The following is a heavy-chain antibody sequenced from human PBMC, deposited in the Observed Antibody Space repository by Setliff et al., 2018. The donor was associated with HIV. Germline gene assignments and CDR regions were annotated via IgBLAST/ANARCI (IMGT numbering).Heavy chain of an antibody. J-gene: IGHJ4*02. D-gene: IGHD3-10*01. CDR1: GGSSSSSSYY. CDR2: IYYSGST. V-gene: IGHV4-39*01. Sequence: SETLSLTCTVSGGSSSSSSYYWGWIRQPPGKGLEWIGSIYYSGSTYYNPSLKSRVTISVDTSKNQFSLKLSSVTAADTAVYYCARKATYYYGSGSSNDYWGQGTLVTVSS. CDR3: ARKATYYYGSGSSNDY.